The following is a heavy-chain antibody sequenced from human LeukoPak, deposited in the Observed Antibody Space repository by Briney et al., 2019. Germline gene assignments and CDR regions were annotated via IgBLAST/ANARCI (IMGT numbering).Heavy chain of an antibody. CDR3: ARAGGGCSGGSCYFEFDY. D-gene: IGHD2-15*01. CDR2: IYYSGST. J-gene: IGHJ4*02. CDR1: SVSSSSGGYY. V-gene: IGHV4-31*03. Sequence: SQTLSRNCTVSSVSSSSGGYYWSGIRQHPGRVLEWIGYIYYSGSTYYNPSLKSRVTISVDTSKTQFSLKLSSVTAADTAVYYCARAGGGCSGGSCYFEFDYWGQGTLVTVSS.